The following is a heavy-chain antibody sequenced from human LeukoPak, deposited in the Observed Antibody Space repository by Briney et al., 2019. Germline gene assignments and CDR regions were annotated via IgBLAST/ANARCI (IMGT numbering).Heavy chain of an antibody. CDR2: TYYRSKWKK. D-gene: IGHD6-13*01. CDR3: AGEGGMAEAAFDI. V-gene: IGHV6-1*01. J-gene: IGHJ3*02. CDR1: GDSVSSNSAA. Sequence: SQTLSLTCAISGDSVSSNSAAWNWIRQSPSRGLEWLGRTYYRSKWKKDYAVSVKSRITIHPDTSKNQFSLQLSSVTPEDTAVYYCAGEGGMAEAAFDIWGQGTMVTVSS.